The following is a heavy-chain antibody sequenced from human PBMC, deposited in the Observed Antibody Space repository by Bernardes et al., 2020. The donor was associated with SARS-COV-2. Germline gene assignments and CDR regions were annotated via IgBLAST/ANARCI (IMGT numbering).Heavy chain of an antibody. J-gene: IGHJ6*02. CDR2: IYHSGST. Sequence: SETLSLTCAVSGGSISSSNWWSWVRQPPGKGLEWIGEIYHSGSTNYNPSLKSRVTISVDKSKNQFSLKLSSVTAADTAVYYCARSPQYYYYGMDVWGQGTTVTVSS. CDR1: GGSISSSNW. CDR3: ARSPQYYYYGMDV. V-gene: IGHV4-4*02.